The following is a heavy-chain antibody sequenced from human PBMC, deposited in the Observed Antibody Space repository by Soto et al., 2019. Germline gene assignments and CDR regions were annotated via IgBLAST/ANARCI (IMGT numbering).Heavy chain of an antibody. CDR2: ISGSGGST. D-gene: IGHD2-15*01. V-gene: IGHV3-23*01. CDR3: AKDGVAVVAATNWFDP. J-gene: IGHJ5*02. Sequence: GGSLRLSCAASGFTFSSYAMSWVRQAPGKGLEWVSAISGSGGSTYYADSVRGRFTISRDNSKNTLYLQMNSLRAEDTAVYYCAKDGVAVVAATNWFDPWGQGTLVTVSS. CDR1: GFTFSSYA.